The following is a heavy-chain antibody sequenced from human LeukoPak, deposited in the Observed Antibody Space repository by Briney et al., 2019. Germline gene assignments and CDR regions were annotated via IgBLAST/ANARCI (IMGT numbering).Heavy chain of an antibody. CDR3: ARDNVICNNNSCYAMNNWFDP. D-gene: IGHD2-2*01. V-gene: IGHV3-30*04. CDR2: ISYDGSNK. J-gene: IGHJ5*02. CDR1: GFTFSSYA. Sequence: GRSLRLSCAASGFTFSSYAMHWVRQAPGKGLEWVAGISYDGSNKYYADSVKGRFTISRDNSKNTLYLQVNSLRAEDTAVYYCARDNVICNNNSCYAMNNWFDPWGQGTLVTVSS.